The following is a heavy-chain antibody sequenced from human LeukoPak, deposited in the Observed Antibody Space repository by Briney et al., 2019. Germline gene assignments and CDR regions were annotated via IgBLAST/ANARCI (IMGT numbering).Heavy chain of an antibody. J-gene: IGHJ4*02. Sequence: PGGSLRLSCAASGFIFSNYVMTWVRQAPGKGLEGVSAITGSGASTNYADSVKGRFTISRDNSKNTIYLQMNSLRAEDTAIYYCAKRSSTSSGFFDFWGRGTLVTVSS. CDR1: GFIFSNYV. CDR2: ITGSGAST. V-gene: IGHV3-23*01. D-gene: IGHD3-22*01. CDR3: AKRSSTSSGFFDF.